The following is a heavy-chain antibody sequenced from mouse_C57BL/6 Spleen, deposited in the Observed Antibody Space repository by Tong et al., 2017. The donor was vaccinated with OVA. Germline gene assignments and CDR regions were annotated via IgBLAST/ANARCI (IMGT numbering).Heavy chain of an antibody. CDR1: GYTFTDYE. J-gene: IGHJ3*01. V-gene: IGHV1-15*01. D-gene: IGHD2-3*01. CDR2: IDPETGGT. CDR3: TRSYDGYKGWFAY. Sequence: VQLQESGAELVRPGASVTLSCKASGYTFTDYEMHWVKQTPVHGLEWIGAIDPETGGTAYNQKFKGKAILTADKSSSTAYMELRSLTSEDSAVYYCTRSYDGYKGWFAYWGQGTLVTVSA.